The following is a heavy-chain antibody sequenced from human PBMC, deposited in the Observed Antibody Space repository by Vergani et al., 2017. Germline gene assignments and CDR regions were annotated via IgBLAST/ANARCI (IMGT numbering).Heavy chain of an antibody. J-gene: IGHJ5*01. CDR3: ARWGNEKRLDS. V-gene: IGHV3-33*01. Sequence: QVQLVESEGGVVQPGRSLTLSCVASGFTFSSHGMHWVRQAPGKGLEWVAVIWYDGSNKYYGDSVKGRFTISRDNSKNTLYLQMNSLSVEDTALYYCARWGNEKRLDSWGQGTLVTVSS. CDR2: IWYDGSNK. D-gene: IGHD1-1*01. CDR1: GFTFSSHG.